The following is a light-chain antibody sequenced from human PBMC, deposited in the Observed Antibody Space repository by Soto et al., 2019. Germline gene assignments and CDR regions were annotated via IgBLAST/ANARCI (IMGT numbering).Light chain of an antibody. J-gene: IGKJ4*01. CDR3: QQFSSYPLT. CDR1: QTVRNNY. Sequence: EVGLPPSPGTLSLSPGERASLSCRASQTVRNNYLAWYQQKPGQAPRLLIYDASSRATGIPDRFSGGGSGTDFTLTISRLEPEDFAVYYCQQFSSYPLTFGGGTKVDIK. V-gene: IGKV3-20*01. CDR2: DAS.